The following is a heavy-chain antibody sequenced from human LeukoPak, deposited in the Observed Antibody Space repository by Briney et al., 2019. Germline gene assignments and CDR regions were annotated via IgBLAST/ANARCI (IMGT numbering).Heavy chain of an antibody. CDR2: IRYDGSNK. CDR1: GFTFSSYG. Sequence: GGSLRLSCAASGFTFSSYGMHWVRQAPGKGLEWVAFIRYDGSNKYYADSVKGRFTISRDNSKNTLYLQMNSLRAEDTAVYYCAKSPSGSYYYYYYMDVWGKGTMVTVSS. V-gene: IGHV3-30*02. D-gene: IGHD1-26*01. CDR3: AKSPSGSYYYYYYMDV. J-gene: IGHJ6*03.